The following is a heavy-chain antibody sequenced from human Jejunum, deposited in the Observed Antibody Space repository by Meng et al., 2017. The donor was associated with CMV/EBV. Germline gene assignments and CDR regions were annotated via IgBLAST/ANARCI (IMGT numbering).Heavy chain of an antibody. D-gene: IGHD2-15*01. CDR1: FSLPSSGVG. Sequence: FSLPSSGVGVGWIRQPPGKALEWLALIYGDADKRYSPSLNTRLTITKDTFKTQVVLRMTNMDPVDTATYYCAYSYCSTGTCYSFYYWGQGTLVTVSS. CDR2: IYGDADK. CDR3: AYSYCSTGTCYSFYY. V-gene: IGHV2-5*02. J-gene: IGHJ4*02.